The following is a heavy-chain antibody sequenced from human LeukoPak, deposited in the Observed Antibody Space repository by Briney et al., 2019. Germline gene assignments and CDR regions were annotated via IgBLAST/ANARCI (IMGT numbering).Heavy chain of an antibody. Sequence: PGGSLRLSCAASGFTFSSYAMSWVRQAPGKGLEWVSAFSGSGGSTYYADSVKGRFTISRDNSKNTLYLQMNSLRAEDTAVYYCAKDHETYYYDSSGYYYWGQGTLVTVSS. CDR1: GFTFSSYA. V-gene: IGHV3-23*01. D-gene: IGHD3-22*01. CDR2: FSGSGGST. CDR3: AKDHETYYYDSSGYYY. J-gene: IGHJ4*02.